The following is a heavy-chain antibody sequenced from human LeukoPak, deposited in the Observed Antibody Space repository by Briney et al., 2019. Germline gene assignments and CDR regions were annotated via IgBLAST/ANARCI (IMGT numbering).Heavy chain of an antibody. Sequence: GGSMRLSCAASGFTFSSYAMSWVRQAPGKGLEWVSAISGSGGSTYYADSVKGRYTISRDNSKNTLYLQMNSLRAEDTAVYYCAKVEQRFPYFDYWGQGTLVTVSS. CDR1: GFTFSSYA. CDR2: ISGSGGST. V-gene: IGHV3-23*01. D-gene: IGHD1/OR15-1a*01. CDR3: AKVEQRFPYFDY. J-gene: IGHJ4*02.